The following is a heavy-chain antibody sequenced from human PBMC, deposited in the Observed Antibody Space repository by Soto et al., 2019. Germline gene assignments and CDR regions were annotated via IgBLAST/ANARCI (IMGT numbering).Heavy chain of an antibody. J-gene: IGHJ5*02. Sequence: SETLSLTCYVYGGSFSRYYWNWIRQPPGKGLEWLGGINHSGSINYNPSLESRVTISLDTSKTQFSLKLTSVTAADTAVYYCARGEGRLVGTWFDPWGQGTLVTVSS. CDR3: ARGEGRLVGTWFDP. D-gene: IGHD5-12*01. CDR2: INHSGSI. V-gene: IGHV4-34*01. CDR1: GGSFSRYY.